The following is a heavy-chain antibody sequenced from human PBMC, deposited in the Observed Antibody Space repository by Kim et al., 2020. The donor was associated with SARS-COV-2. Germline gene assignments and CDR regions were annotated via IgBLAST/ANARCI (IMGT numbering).Heavy chain of an antibody. V-gene: IGHV4-34*01. CDR2: INHSGST. J-gene: IGHJ5*02. D-gene: IGHD2-15*01. CDR1: GGSFSGYY. Sequence: SETLSLTCAVYGGSFSGYYWSWIRQPPGKGLEWIGEINHSGSTNYNPSLKSRVTISVDTSKNQFSLKLSSVTAADTAVYYCARGCNQCSGGSCYSPWFDPWGQGTLVTVSS. CDR3: ARGCNQCSGGSCYSPWFDP.